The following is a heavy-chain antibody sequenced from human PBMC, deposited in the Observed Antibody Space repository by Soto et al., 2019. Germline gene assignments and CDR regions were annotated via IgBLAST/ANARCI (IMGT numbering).Heavy chain of an antibody. J-gene: IGHJ5*02. CDR2: IYWDDDK. CDR3: AHTGVAAYWLDP. CDR1: GFSLSTSGVG. Sequence: QITLKESGPTLVKPTQTLTLTCTFSGFSLSTSGVGVGWIRQPPGKALEWLALIYWDDDKRYSPSLKSRLTTTKDTSNNQVVLTMTNMDPVDTATYYCAHTGVAAYWLDPWGQGTLVTVSS. D-gene: IGHD2-15*01. V-gene: IGHV2-5*02.